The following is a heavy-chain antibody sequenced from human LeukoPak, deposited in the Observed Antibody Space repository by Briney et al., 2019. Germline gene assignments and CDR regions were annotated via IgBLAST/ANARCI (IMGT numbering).Heavy chain of an antibody. CDR3: ARDRSSSWAIDY. Sequence: PGGSLILSCAASGFTFSSYGMHWVRQAPGKGLEWVAVISYDGSNKYHADSMKGRFTISRDNSKNTLYLQMNSLRTEDTAVYYCARDRSSSWAIDYWGQGTLVTVSS. CDR2: ISYDGSNK. D-gene: IGHD6-13*01. V-gene: IGHV3-30*03. J-gene: IGHJ4*02. CDR1: GFTFSSYG.